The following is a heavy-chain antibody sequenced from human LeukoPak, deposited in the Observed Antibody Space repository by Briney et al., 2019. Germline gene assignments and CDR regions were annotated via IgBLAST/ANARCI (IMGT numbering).Heavy chain of an antibody. CDR2: ISYRGST. V-gene: IGHV4-61*01. J-gene: IGHJ5*02. CDR1: GGSISSGSYY. D-gene: IGHD2-2*01. CDR3: ASLYCSRTSCYVDP. Sequence: SETLSLTCTVSGGSISSGSYYWSWVRQPPGKGLEWIGFISYRGSTNYNPSLKSRVTISVDTSKNQFSLKLSSVTAADTAVYYCASLYCSRTSCYVDPWGQGTLVTVSS.